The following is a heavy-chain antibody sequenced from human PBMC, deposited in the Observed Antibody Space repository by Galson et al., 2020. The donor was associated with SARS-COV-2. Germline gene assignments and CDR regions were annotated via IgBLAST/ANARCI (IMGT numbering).Heavy chain of an antibody. Sequence: GGSLRLSCAASGFNLTNYLMSGVRQAPGKGLEWVANIKPDGREKDYVDSVKGRFTISRNNAKSSFYPQMKSLRDEDSAVYYWAVHGATFNYWGQGPLVTVSS. CDR1: GFNLTNYL. D-gene: IGHD4-17*01. J-gene: IGHJ4*02. CDR2: IKPDGREK. V-gene: IGHV3-7*01. CDR3: AVHGATFNY.